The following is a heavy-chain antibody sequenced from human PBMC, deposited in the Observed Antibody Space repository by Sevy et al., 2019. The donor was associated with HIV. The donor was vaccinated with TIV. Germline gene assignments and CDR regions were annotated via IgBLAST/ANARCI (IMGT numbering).Heavy chain of an antibody. CDR1: GFTFSSYS. CDR3: AREAGAIAARRVRWFDP. J-gene: IGHJ5*02. V-gene: IGHV3-48*01. CDR2: ISSSSSTI. D-gene: IGHD6-6*01. Sequence: GGSLRLSCAASGFTFSSYSMNWVRQAPGKGLEWVSYISSSSSTIYYADSVKGRFTISRDNAKNSLYLQMNSLRAEDMALYYCAREAGAIAARRVRWFDPWGQGTQVTVSS.